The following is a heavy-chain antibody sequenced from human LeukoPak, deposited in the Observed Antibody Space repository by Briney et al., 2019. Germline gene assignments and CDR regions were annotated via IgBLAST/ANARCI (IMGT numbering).Heavy chain of an antibody. CDR2: ISWNSGSI. CDR3: AKSSYYDSSGRPLDY. J-gene: IGHJ4*02. Sequence: GGSLRLSCAASGFTFDDYAMHWVRQVPGKGLEWVSGISWNSGSIGYADSVKGRFTISRDNAKNSLYLQMNSLRAEDTALYYCAKSSYYDSSGRPLDYWGQGALVTVSS. CDR1: GFTFDDYA. D-gene: IGHD3-22*01. V-gene: IGHV3-9*01.